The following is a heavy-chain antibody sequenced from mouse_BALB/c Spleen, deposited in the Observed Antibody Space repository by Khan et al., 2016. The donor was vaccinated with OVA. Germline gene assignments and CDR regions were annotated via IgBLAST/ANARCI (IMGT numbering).Heavy chain of an antibody. Sequence: QIQLVQSGPELKKPGETVKISCKASGYTFTDYSMHWVKQAPGKGLKWMGWINTETGEPTYADDFKGRFAFSLETSASTAYLQINNLKNEDTATYFGAQYDYDGFAYWGQGTLVTVSA. CDR1: GYTFTDYS. J-gene: IGHJ3*01. D-gene: IGHD2-4*01. CDR2: INTETGEP. CDR3: AQYDYDGFAY. V-gene: IGHV9-2-1*01.